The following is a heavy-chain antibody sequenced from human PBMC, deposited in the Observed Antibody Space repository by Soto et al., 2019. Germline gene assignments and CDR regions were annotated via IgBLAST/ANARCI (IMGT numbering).Heavy chain of an antibody. Sequence: GASVKVSCKASGYTFTSYGISWVRQAPGQGLEWMGWISAYNGNTNYAQKLQGRVTLTTDTSTSTAYMELRSLTSDDTAVYYCAREAEVAGTIQFGYWGQGTLVTVSS. J-gene: IGHJ4*02. CDR1: GYTFTSYG. D-gene: IGHD6-19*01. CDR2: ISAYNGNT. V-gene: IGHV1-18*01. CDR3: AREAEVAGTIQFGY.